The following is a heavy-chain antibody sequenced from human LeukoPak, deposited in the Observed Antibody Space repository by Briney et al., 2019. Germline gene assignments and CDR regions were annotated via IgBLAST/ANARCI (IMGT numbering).Heavy chain of an antibody. D-gene: IGHD4-17*01. Sequence: SQTLSLTCAISGDSVSRNSAAWNWIRQSPSRGLEWLGRTYCRSKWYNDYAVSVKSRITISPDTSKNQFSLQLNSVTPEDTAVYYCARGDYDPGRNYFDSWGQGTLVTVSS. CDR2: TYCRSKWYN. V-gene: IGHV6-1*01. J-gene: IGHJ4*02. CDR3: ARGDYDPGRNYFDS. CDR1: GDSVSRNSAA.